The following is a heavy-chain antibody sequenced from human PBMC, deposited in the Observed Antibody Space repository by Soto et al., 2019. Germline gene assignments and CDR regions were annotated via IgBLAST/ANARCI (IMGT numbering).Heavy chain of an antibody. Sequence: SVKVSCKASGGTFSSYAISWVRQATGQGLEWMGGIIPIFGTANYAQKFQGRVTITADESTSTAYMELSSLRSEDTAVYYCARVVTVVKSFHYWYFDLWGRGTLVTVSS. J-gene: IGHJ2*01. CDR3: ARVVTVVKSFHYWYFDL. D-gene: IGHD2-15*01. CDR1: GGTFSSYA. CDR2: IIPIFGTA. V-gene: IGHV1-69*13.